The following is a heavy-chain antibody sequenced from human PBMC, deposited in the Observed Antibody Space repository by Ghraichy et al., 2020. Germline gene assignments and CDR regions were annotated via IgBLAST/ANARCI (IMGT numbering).Heavy chain of an antibody. CDR3: ARAIAVAGRLNYWYFDL. CDR1: GGSFSGYY. CDR2: INHSGST. V-gene: IGHV4-34*01. Sequence: SQTLSLTCAVYGGSFSGYYWSWIRQPPGKGLEWIGEINHSGSTNYNPSLKSRVTISVDTSKNQFSLKLSSVTAADTAVYYCARAIAVAGRLNYWYFDLWGRGTLVTVSS. D-gene: IGHD6-19*01. J-gene: IGHJ2*01.